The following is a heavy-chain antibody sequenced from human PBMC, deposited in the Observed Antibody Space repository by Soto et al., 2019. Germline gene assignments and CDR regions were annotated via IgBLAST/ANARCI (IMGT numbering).Heavy chain of an antibody. CDR3: ARGTISGSPIYYYGMDV. J-gene: IGHJ6*02. Sequence: SVKVSCKAYGGNFSSYAISWVRQAPGQGLEWMGGIIPIFGTANYAQKFQGRVTITADESTSTAYMELSSLRSEDTAVYYCARGTISGSPIYYYGMDVWGQGTTVTVSS. CDR2: IIPIFGTA. D-gene: IGHD3-9*01. CDR1: GGNFSSYA. V-gene: IGHV1-69*13.